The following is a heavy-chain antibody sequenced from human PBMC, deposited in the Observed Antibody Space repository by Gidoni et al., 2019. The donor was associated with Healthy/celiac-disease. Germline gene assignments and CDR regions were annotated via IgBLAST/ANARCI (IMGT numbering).Heavy chain of an antibody. CDR3: AREGVITPDY. CDR2: INHSGIT. Sequence: QVQLQQWGAGLLKPSETLSRTCAVYGGSFSGYYWSWIRQPPGKGLEWIGEINHSGITNYNPSLKSRVTISVDTSKNQFSLKLSSVTAADTAVYYCAREGVITPDYWGQGTLVTVSS. D-gene: IGHD3-22*01. CDR1: GGSFSGYY. V-gene: IGHV4-34*01. J-gene: IGHJ4*02.